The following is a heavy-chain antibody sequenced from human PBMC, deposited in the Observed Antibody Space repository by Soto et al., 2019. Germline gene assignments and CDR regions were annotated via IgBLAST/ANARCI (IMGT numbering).Heavy chain of an antibody. CDR1: GYPVTAYY. CDR3: ARGGGVGVAGSAAFDM. J-gene: IGHJ3*02. V-gene: IGHV1-2*02. D-gene: IGHD3-3*01. CDR2: INPATGAA. Sequence: QLHLVQSGAVVTKPGASVTVSCSASGYPVTAYYMHWVRQAPGRVLEWMGGINPATGAAKYTQTFQGRVTMTRATATGTVFIEVSGLTSGDTADFYLARGGGVGVAGSAAFDMWGQGTLVTVAS.